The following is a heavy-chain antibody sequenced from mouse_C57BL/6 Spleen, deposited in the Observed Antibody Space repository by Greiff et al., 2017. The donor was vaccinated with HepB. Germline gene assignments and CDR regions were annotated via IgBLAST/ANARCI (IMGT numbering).Heavy chain of an antibody. CDR2: ISGGGGNT. Sequence: EVQLVESGGGLVKPGGSLKLSCAASGFTFSSYTMSWVRQTPEKRLEWVATISGGGGNTYYPDSVKGRFTISRDNAKNTVYLQMSSLGSEDAAWYYCARNGSRTWFAYWGQGTLVTVSA. CDR3: ARNGSRTWFAY. V-gene: IGHV5-9*01. D-gene: IGHD1-1*01. J-gene: IGHJ3*01. CDR1: GFTFSSYT.